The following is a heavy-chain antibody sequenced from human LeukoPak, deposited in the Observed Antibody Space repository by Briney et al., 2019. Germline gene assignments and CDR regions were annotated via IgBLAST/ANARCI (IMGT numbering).Heavy chain of an antibody. J-gene: IGHJ3*02. V-gene: IGHV1-2*02. Sequence: GSVKVSCKASGYTFTGFYMHWVRQAPGQGREWMGWIKPNNDGTKDVQKFQGSDTMTRDTSISTAYMELSRLRSDDTAVYYCARGLSPGAPSAFDIWGQGTMVTVSS. CDR1: GYTFTGFY. CDR2: IKPNNDGT. CDR3: ARGLSPGAPSAFDI. D-gene: IGHD3-10*01.